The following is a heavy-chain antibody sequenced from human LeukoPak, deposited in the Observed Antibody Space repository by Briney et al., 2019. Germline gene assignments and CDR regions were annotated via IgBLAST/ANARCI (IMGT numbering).Heavy chain of an antibody. CDR2: ISGSGGST. D-gene: IGHD6-19*01. J-gene: IGHJ5*02. CDR3: AKDSGSVSGWYLNWFDP. Sequence: GGSLRLSCAASGFTFSSYAMSWVRQAPGKGLERVSAISGSGGSTYYADSVKGRFTISRDNSKNTLYLQMNSLRAEDTAVYYCAKDSGSVSGWYLNWFDPWGQGTLVTVSS. CDR1: GFTFSSYA. V-gene: IGHV3-23*01.